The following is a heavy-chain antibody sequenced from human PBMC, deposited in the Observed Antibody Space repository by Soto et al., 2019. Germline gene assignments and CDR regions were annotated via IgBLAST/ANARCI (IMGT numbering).Heavy chain of an antibody. CDR1: GLTFTSYS. V-gene: IGHV3-33*01. J-gene: IGHJ4*02. CDR2: FWYDASDK. D-gene: IGHD3-3*01. CDR3: ARGSTDSYPWSRIFDF. Sequence: PGGSLRLSCVVSGLTFTSYSMPGVRQAPGKGLEWVATFWYDASDKTYADSVEGRFTISSDPSRSTLFLQMTSLTAEDSAMYYCARGSTDSYPWSRIFDFWGRGTLVTVSS.